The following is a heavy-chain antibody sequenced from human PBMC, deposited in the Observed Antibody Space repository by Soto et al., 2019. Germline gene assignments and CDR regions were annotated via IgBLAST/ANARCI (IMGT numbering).Heavy chain of an antibody. Sequence: GGSLRLSCAASGFTFSKAWMSWVRQAPGKGLEWDGRIKSKSDVGTTDYAAPVKGRFTISRDDSKNTLYLQMNSLKTEDTAVYYCTTGLTIFGVVIDPWGQGTLVTVSS. CDR2: IKSKSDVGTT. CDR3: TTGLTIFGVVIDP. J-gene: IGHJ5*02. V-gene: IGHV3-15*01. CDR1: GFTFSKAW. D-gene: IGHD3-3*01.